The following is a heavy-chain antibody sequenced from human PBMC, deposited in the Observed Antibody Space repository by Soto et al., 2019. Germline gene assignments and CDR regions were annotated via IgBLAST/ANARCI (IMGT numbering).Heavy chain of an antibody. D-gene: IGHD3-16*01. CDR3: ARVGIGVYHFDY. CDR1: GFTFSSYW. Sequence: PGGSLRLSCAASGFTFSSYWMHWVRQAPGKGLVWVSRINSDGSTTSYADSVKGRFTISRDNAKNTLYLQMNSLRVEDTAVYYCARVGIGVYHFDYWGQGTLVTVAA. CDR2: INSDGSTT. J-gene: IGHJ4*02. V-gene: IGHV3-74*01.